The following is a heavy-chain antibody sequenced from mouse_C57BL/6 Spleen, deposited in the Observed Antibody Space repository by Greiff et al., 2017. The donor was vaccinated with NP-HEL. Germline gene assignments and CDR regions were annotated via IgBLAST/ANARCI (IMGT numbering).Heavy chain of an antibody. V-gene: IGHV1-18*01. D-gene: IGHD2-5*01. CDR3: ARTESNYDAMDY. J-gene: IGHJ4*01. Sequence: EVQLQQSGPELVKPGASVKIPCKASGYTFTDYNMDWVKQSHGKSLEWIGDINPNNGGTIYNQKFKGKATLTVDKSSSTAYMELRSLTSEDTAVYYCARTESNYDAMDYRGQGTSVTVSS. CDR1: GYTFTDYN. CDR2: INPNNGGT.